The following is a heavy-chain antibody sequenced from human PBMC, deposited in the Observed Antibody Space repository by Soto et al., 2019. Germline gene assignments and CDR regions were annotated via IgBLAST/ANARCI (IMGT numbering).Heavy chain of an antibody. V-gene: IGHV4-4*07. CDR3: VRDGTKTLRDWFDH. Sequence: XETLSLTCTVAGSSISGFYWSWIRKSAGKGLEWIGRIYATGTTDYNPSLKSRVMMSVDTSKEQFSLKLRSATAADTAVYYCVRDGTKTLRDWFDHWGQGISVTVSS. J-gene: IGHJ5*02. D-gene: IGHD1-1*01. CDR2: IYATGTT. CDR1: GSSISGFY.